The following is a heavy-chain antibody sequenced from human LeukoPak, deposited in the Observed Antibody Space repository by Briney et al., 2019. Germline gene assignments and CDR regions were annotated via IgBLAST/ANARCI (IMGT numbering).Heavy chain of an antibody. D-gene: IGHD5-18*01. CDR1: GYTFTSYY. CDR3: ARGRGKYSSLDY. Sequence: GASVKVSCKASGYTFTSYYMHWVRQATGQGLEWMGWMNPNSGNKGYAQKFRGRVTMTRNTSISTAYMELRSLRSEDTAVYYCARGRGKYSSLDYWGQGTLVTVSS. CDR2: MNPNSGNK. V-gene: IGHV1-8*02. J-gene: IGHJ4*02.